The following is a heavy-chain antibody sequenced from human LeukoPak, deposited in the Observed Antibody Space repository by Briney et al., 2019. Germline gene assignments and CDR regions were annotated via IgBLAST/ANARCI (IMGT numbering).Heavy chain of an antibody. D-gene: IGHD1-26*01. CDR2: IYHSGST. CDR3: ARGADSGSYLLDFDY. J-gene: IGHJ4*02. CDR1: GGSISSSNW. Sequence: PSETLSLTCAVSGGSISSSNWWSWVRQPPGKGLEWIGEIYHSGSTNYNPSLKSRVTISVDKSKNQFSLKLNSMTAADTAVYYCARGADSGSYLLDFDYWGQGTLVTVSS. V-gene: IGHV4-4*02.